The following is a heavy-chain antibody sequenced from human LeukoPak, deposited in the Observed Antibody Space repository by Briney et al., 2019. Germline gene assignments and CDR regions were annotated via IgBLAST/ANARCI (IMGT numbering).Heavy chain of an antibody. D-gene: IGHD6-13*01. CDR1: GYTLTELS. CDR2: FDPEDGET. CDR3: TRDLPYSSSWESIDY. J-gene: IGHJ4*02. V-gene: IGHV1-24*01. Sequence: ASVKVSCKVSGYTLTELSMHWVRQAPGKGLEWMGGFDPEDGETIYAQKFQGRVTMTTDTSTSTAYMELRSLRSDDTAVYYCTRDLPYSSSWESIDYWGQGTLVTVSS.